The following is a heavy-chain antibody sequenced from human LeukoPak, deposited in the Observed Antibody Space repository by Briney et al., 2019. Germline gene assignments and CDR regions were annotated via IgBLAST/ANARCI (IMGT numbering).Heavy chain of an antibody. D-gene: IGHD3-16*02. CDR3: ARDLDDYVWGSYRNGAFDI. CDR2: INGDGSEK. V-gene: IGHV3-7*01. CDR1: GFTFSSYW. Sequence: PGGSLRLSCVASGFTFSSYWMSWVRQAPGKGLEWVANINGDGSEKYYVDSVKGRFTISRDNAKNSLYLQMNSLRAEDTAVYYCARDLDDYVWGSYRNGAFDIWGQGTMVTVSS. J-gene: IGHJ3*02.